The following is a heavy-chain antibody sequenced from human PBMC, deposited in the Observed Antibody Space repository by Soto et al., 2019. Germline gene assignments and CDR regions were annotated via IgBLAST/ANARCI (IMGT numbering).Heavy chain of an antibody. CDR1: GFTFSSYG. D-gene: IGHD3-22*01. Sequence: PGGSVRLSCAASGFTFSSYGMHWVRQAPGKGLEWVAVIWYDASNQYYADSVKGRFTISRDNSKNTLYLQMNSLRAEDTAVYYCARSYFGSWNNCDSSGVFDYWGQGTLVTVS. V-gene: IGHV3-33*01. J-gene: IGHJ4*02. CDR3: ARSYFGSWNNCDSSGVFDY. CDR2: IWYDASNQ.